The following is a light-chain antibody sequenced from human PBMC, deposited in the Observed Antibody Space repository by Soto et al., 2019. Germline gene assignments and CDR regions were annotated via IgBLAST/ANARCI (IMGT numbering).Light chain of an antibody. CDR2: VAS. Sequence: AIRMTQSPSSLSASPGDRVTITCRAGQDISSYLAWYQQKPGKAPNLLIYVASTLQSGVPSRFSGSGSGTDFTLTISRLQSEDFATYYCQQYYEFPLTFGGGTKVDI. CDR3: QQYYEFPLT. J-gene: IGKJ4*01. V-gene: IGKV1-8*01. CDR1: QDISSY.